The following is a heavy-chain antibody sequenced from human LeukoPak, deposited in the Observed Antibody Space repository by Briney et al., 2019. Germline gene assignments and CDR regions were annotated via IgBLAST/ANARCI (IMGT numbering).Heavy chain of an antibody. CDR3: ARANSGYDSWYFDY. CDR2: IYHSGST. J-gene: IGHJ4*02. V-gene: IGHV4-30-2*01. Sequence: SETLSLTCTVSGGSISSGSYYWSWIRQPAGKGLEWIGYIYHSGSTYYNPSLKSRVTISVDRSKNQFSLKLSSVTAADTAVYYCARANSGYDSWYFDYWGQGTLVTVSS. D-gene: IGHD5-12*01. CDR1: GGSISSGSYY.